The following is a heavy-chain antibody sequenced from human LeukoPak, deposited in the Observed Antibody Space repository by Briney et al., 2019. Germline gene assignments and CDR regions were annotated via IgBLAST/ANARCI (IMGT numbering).Heavy chain of an antibody. CDR3: AKWGYCSGGSCYSGLPPHYYYYYYMDV. CDR1: GFTFSSYG. CDR2: IRYDGSNK. Sequence: PGGSLRLSCAASGFTFSSYGMHWVRQAPGKGLEWVAFIRYDGSNKYYADSVKGRFTISRDNSKNTLYLQMNSLRSEDTAVYYCAKWGYCSGGSCYSGLPPHYYYYYYMDVWGKGTTVTISS. V-gene: IGHV3-30*02. J-gene: IGHJ6*03. D-gene: IGHD2-15*01.